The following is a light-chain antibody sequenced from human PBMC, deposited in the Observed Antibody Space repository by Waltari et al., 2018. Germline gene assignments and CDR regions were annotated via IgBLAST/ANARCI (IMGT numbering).Light chain of an antibody. CDR2: WAS. CDR1: QMVLFRSTGKNY. J-gene: IGKJ3*01. V-gene: IGKV4-1*01. Sequence: VMTKSPDSLSVSLGARATTRCRSSQMVLFRSTGKNYLAGSHKKPGQPPKLRFYWASTRESGVPDRFSGSGSGTYFTLTISSLQAEDVAFYYCQQYYTAPVTFGPGTKV. CDR3: QQYYTAPVT.